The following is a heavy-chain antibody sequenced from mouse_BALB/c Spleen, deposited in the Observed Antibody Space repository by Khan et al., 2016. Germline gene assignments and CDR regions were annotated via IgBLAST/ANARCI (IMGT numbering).Heavy chain of an antibody. CDR1: GYTFTTYW. D-gene: IGHD2-1*01. CDR2: IYPGDGDT. V-gene: IGHV1-87*01. J-gene: IGHJ2*01. CDR3: ARGNANYYCDY. Sequence: QVRLQQSGAELARPGASVKLSCKASGYTFTTYWMQWVKQRPGQGLEWIGAIYPGDGDTRYTQKFKGKATLTADKSSSTAYMQLSSLASEDSAVSYYARGNANYYCDYWGQGTTLTVSS.